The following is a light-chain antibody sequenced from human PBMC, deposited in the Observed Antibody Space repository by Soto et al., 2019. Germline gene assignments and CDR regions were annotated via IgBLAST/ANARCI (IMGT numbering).Light chain of an antibody. V-gene: IGKV4-1*01. CDR3: QQYYIFPRT. CDR2: WAS. Sequence: LLVRTSDSVCVSLGHWATINCKSSQSLLHSSNNKTYLAWFQQRPGLPPKLLLYWASTRQSGVPDRFSGSGSGTEFTLTISSLQAEDVAGYYCQQYYIFPRTFGQGGKADIK. J-gene: IGKJ1*01. CDR1: QSLLHSSNNKTY.